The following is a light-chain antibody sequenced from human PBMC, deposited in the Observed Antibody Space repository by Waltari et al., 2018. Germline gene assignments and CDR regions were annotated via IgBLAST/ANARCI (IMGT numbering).Light chain of an antibody. V-gene: IGKV1-27*01. CDR2: AAS. CDR3: QKYNSAPLT. CDR1: QAISNY. Sequence: DIRMTQSPSSLSASVGDRVTITCRASQAISNYLAWYQQKPGKVPKLLIYAASILQSGVPSRFSGTGSGTGFSLTISSLQPEDVATYYCQKYNSAPLTFGGGTKVEIK. J-gene: IGKJ4*01.